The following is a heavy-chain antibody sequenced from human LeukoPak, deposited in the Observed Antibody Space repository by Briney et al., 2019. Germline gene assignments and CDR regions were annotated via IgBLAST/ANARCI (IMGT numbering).Heavy chain of an antibody. Sequence: PSQTLSPTCAVSGGSISSGGSSWSWIRQPPGKGLEWIGYIYHSESTYYTPSLKSRVTISVDRSKNQFSLKVSSVTAADTAVYYCARGAMVRGIIPGYFDHWGQGTLVTVSS. CDR1: GGSISSGGSS. CDR3: ARGAMVRGIIPGYFDH. D-gene: IGHD3-10*01. CDR2: IYHSEST. V-gene: IGHV4-30-2*01. J-gene: IGHJ4*02.